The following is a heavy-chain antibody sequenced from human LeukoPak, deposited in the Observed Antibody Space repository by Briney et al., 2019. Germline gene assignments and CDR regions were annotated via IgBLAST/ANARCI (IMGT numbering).Heavy chain of an antibody. V-gene: IGHV4-4*02. Sequence: PSQTLSLTCAVSGGSISSSNWWSWVRQPPGKGLEGIGEIYHSGSTNYNPSLKSRVTISVDKSENQFSLKLSSVTAEDTAVYYCARYYYGSGSPPAPYFDYWGQGTLVTVSS. D-gene: IGHD3-10*01. CDR2: IYHSGST. J-gene: IGHJ4*02. CDR3: ARYYYGSGSPPAPYFDY. CDR1: GGSISSSNW.